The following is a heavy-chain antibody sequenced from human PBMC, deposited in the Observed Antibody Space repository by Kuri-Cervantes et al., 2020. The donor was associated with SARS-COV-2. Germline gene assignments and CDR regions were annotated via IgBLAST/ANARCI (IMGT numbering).Heavy chain of an antibody. J-gene: IGHJ6*02. CDR3: AREDYYGSGSYYYYYYYGMDV. CDR1: GGSTSSYY. D-gene: IGHD3-10*01. V-gene: IGHV3-53*01. CDR2: IYSGGST. Sequence: ETLSLTCTVSGGSTSSYYWNWVRQAPGKGLEWVSVIYSGGSTYYADSVKGRFTISRDNAKNTLYLQMNSLRAEDTAVYYCAREDYYGSGSYYYYYYYGMDVWGQGITVTVSS.